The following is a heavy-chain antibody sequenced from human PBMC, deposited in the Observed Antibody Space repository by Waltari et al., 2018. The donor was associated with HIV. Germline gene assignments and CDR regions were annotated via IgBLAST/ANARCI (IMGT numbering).Heavy chain of an antibody. V-gene: IGHV4-59*01. Sequence: QVQLQESGPGLVKPSETLSLTCTVSGASMSGYYWSWIRQPPGKGLEWIVYRYFGGSSNYNPSLRSRVTISLDTSSNQFSLTVNSVSAADTAIYYCARGDSNGYYFDYWGQGTLVTVSS. CDR2: RYFGGSS. CDR3: ARGDSNGYYFDY. D-gene: IGHD3-22*01. J-gene: IGHJ4*02. CDR1: GASMSGYY.